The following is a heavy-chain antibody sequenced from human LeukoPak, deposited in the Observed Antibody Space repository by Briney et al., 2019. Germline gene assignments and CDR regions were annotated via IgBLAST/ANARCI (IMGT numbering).Heavy chain of an antibody. Sequence: GGSLRLSCAASGFTFSDYYMSWIRQAPGKGLEWVSYISSSTSTIYYADSVKGRFTISRDNSKNTLYLQMNSLRAEDTAVYYCAKGYYSDSSGYPYGGAFDIWGQGTMVTVSS. V-gene: IGHV3-11*01. D-gene: IGHD3-22*01. CDR3: AKGYYSDSSGYPYGGAFDI. CDR2: ISSSTSTI. CDR1: GFTFSDYY. J-gene: IGHJ3*02.